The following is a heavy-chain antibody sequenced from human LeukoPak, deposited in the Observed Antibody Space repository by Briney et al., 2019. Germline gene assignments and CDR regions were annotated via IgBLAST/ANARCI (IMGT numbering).Heavy chain of an antibody. J-gene: IGHJ5*02. CDR2: IYGSGST. CDR3: AREGTSGTHLNWFDP. D-gene: IGHD1-1*01. Sequence: SETLSLTCTVSGGSISSYYWSWIRQPPGKGLEWIGHIYGSGSTNYNPSLKSRVTLSVDTPKNQFSLKLSSVTAADTAVYYCAREGTSGTHLNWFDPWGQGTLVTVSS. V-gene: IGHV4-59*01. CDR1: GGSISSYY.